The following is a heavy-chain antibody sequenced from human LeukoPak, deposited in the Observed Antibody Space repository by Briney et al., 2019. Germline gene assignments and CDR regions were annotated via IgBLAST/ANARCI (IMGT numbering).Heavy chain of an antibody. D-gene: IGHD3-16*01. J-gene: IGHJ4*02. CDR1: GGSISSYY. Sequence: SETLSLTCTVSGGSISSYYWSWIRQPPGKGLEWIGYIYYSGSTNYNPSLKSRVTISVDTSKNQFSLKLISVTAADTAVYYCARTPRGEFSDYWGQGTLVTVSS. CDR2: IYYSGST. V-gene: IGHV4-59*01. CDR3: ARTPRGEFSDY.